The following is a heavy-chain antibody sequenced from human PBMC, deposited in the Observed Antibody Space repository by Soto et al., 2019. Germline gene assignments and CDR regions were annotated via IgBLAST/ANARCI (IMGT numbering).Heavy chain of an antibody. CDR3: TTDALRFLEWLSY. V-gene: IGHV3-15*01. J-gene: IGHJ4*02. CDR1: GLTFSKAW. Sequence: PGGSLRLCCAASGLTFSKAWRSWVRQAPGKGLEWVGRIKSKTDGWTTDYASPVKGRFTITRDDSKNTLYLQTNSLKTEDAAVYYCTTDALRFLEWLSYWGQGTLVTVSS. D-gene: IGHD3-3*01. CDR2: IKSKTDGWTT.